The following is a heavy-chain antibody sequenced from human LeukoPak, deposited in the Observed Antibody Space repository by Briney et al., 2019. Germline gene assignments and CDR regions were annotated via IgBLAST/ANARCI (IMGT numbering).Heavy chain of an antibody. CDR1: GYTFTSYD. V-gene: IGHV1-8*01. J-gene: IGHJ6*03. CDR3: ARGTVTRFLNYYYYYYMDV. CDR2: MNPNSGNT. D-gene: IGHD4-11*01. Sequence: ASVKVSCKASGYTFTSYDINWVRQATGQGLEWMGWMNPNSGNTGYAQKFQGRVTMTRNTSISTAYMELSSLRSEDTAVYYCARGTVTRFLNYYYYYYMDVWGKGTTVTASS.